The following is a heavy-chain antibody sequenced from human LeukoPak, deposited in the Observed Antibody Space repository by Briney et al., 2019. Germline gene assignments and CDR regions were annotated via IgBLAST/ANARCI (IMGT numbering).Heavy chain of an antibody. V-gene: IGHV4-39*07. CDR3: ARDQGTGLFDY. D-gene: IGHD1-1*01. CDR1: GDSIGSGSYY. CDR2: IFYSGST. Sequence: SETLSLTCTVSGDSIGSGSYYWGWIRQPPGKGLEWIGSIFYSGSTYYNPSLKSRVSISLDISKNEFYLKLSSVTAADTAVYYCARDQGTGLFDYWGQGTLVTVSS. J-gene: IGHJ4*02.